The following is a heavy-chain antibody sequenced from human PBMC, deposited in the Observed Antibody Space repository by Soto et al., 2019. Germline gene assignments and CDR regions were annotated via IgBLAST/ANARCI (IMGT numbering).Heavy chain of an antibody. CDR3: ARARRSGWFGELFPPRSWFDP. J-gene: IGHJ5*02. Sequence: QVQLQQWGAGLLKPSETLSLTCAVYGGSFSGYYWSWIRQPPGKGLEWIGEINHSGSTNYNPSLKSRVTISVEPSKNQFSLKLSSVTAADTAVYYCARARRSGWFGELFPPRSWFDPWGQGTLVTVSS. CDR1: GGSFSGYY. CDR2: INHSGST. V-gene: IGHV4-34*01. D-gene: IGHD3-10*01.